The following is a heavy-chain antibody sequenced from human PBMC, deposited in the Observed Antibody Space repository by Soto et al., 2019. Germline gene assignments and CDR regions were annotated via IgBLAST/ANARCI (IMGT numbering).Heavy chain of an antibody. D-gene: IGHD1-1*01. Sequence: QLVESGGGLVTPGKSVTLSCVGSGFDFTAAWMHWVRQAPGTGLEWVGRIKSRGSGGTTDYNAPVRGRFTISRDDSKDTVYMQMISLKTEDTAVYFCATQRGPSGSSYYGVEVWGQGSTVTVTS. CDR1: GFDFTAAW. J-gene: IGHJ6*01. CDR3: ATQRGPSGSSYYGVEV. V-gene: IGHV3-15*07. CDR2: IKSRGSGGTT.